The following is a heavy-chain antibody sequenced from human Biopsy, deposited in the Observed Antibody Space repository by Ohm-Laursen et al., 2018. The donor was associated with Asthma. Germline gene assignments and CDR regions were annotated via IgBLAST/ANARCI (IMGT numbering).Heavy chain of an antibody. CDR2: IYYSGTT. Sequence: SETLSLTCGLSSGSGGYMRRVNYYWGWIRQPPGKGLEWIGSIYYSGTTYYNPSLGSSVTVPADTSKNQFSLKLSTVTAADTAVYYCVRGSSSWHHGPFHYYYGLDVWGQGTTATVSS. CDR1: SGSGGYMRRVNYY. CDR3: VRGSSSWHHGPFHYYYGLDV. J-gene: IGHJ6*02. V-gene: IGHV4-39*01. D-gene: IGHD6-13*01.